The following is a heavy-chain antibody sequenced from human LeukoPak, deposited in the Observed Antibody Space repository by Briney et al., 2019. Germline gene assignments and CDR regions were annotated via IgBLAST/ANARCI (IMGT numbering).Heavy chain of an antibody. J-gene: IGHJ6*02. CDR2: ISGDGVRT. V-gene: IGHV3-43*02. D-gene: IGHD2-2*01. CDR1: GFTFDDYG. Sequence: GGSLRLSCAASGFTFDDYGMHWVRQAPGKGLEWVSLISGDGVRTYYADSVKGRFTVSRDNSKNSLYLQMNSLRSEDTALYYCAKRQYQPHYGLDVWGQGTTVTVSS. CDR3: AKRQYQPHYGLDV.